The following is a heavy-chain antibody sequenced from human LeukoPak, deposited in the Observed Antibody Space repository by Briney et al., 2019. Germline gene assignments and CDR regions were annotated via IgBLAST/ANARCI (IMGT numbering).Heavy chain of an antibody. J-gene: IGHJ4*02. D-gene: IGHD3-9*01. CDR1: GGSISSYY. V-gene: IGHV4-59*08. Sequence: PSETLSLTCTVSGGSISSYYWSWIRQPPGKGLEWIGYIYYSGSTNYNPSLKSRVTISVDTSKNQFSLKLSSMTAADTAVYYCARSSYYDILTGLDYWGQGTLVTVSS. CDR3: ARSSYYDILTGLDY. CDR2: IYYSGST.